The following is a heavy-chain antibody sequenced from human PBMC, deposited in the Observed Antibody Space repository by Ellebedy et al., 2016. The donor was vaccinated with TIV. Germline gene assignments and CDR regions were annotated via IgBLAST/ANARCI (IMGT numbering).Heavy chain of an antibody. CDR2: IKYDGSST. CDR1: GFTFSSYW. CDR3: ASGDSSGWSVAFDI. J-gene: IGHJ3*02. D-gene: IGHD6-19*01. Sequence: GGSLRLXXAASGFTFSSYWMHWVRQAPGKGLVWVSRIKYDGSSTDYADSVKGRFTISRDNAKNTLYLQMNSLRGEDTAVYYCASGDSSGWSVAFDIWGQGTMVTVSS. V-gene: IGHV3-74*01.